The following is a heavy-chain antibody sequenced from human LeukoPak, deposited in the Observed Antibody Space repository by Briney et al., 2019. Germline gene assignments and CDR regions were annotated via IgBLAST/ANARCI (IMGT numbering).Heavy chain of an antibody. D-gene: IGHD3/OR15-3a*01. V-gene: IGHV4-59*08. CDR1: NASMTDYF. CDR3: ARHLDWKGITFDS. CDR2: IYSSGST. Sequence: SETLSLTCTVSNASMTDYFWSWIRQPPGKGLEWMGYIYSSGSTKYNPSLNSRVSMSVDTTKSHFSLRLRSVTAADTAVYYCARHLDWKGITFDSWGQGLLVTVSS. J-gene: IGHJ4*02.